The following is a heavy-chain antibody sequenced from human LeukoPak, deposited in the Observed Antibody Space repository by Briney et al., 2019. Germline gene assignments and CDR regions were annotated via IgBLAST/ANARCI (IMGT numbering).Heavy chain of an antibody. J-gene: IGHJ4*02. D-gene: IGHD6-19*01. V-gene: IGHV3-23*01. CDR1: GFTFSSYV. Sequence: GGSLRLSCAASGFTFSSYVMSWVRQAPGKGLEWVSGISGSGGSTNYADSVKGRFTISRDNSENTLYLRMNSLRAEDTAVYYCAKDVSSGWYYDYWGQGTLVTVSS. CDR3: AKDVSSGWYYDY. CDR2: ISGSGGST.